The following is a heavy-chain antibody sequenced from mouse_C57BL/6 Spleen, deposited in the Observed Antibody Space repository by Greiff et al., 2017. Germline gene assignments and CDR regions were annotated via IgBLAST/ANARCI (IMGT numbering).Heavy chain of an antibody. J-gene: IGHJ2*01. CDR3: TRRDWVFDY. Sequence: QVQLKQSGAELVRPGASVTLSCKASGYTFTDYEMHWVKQTPVHGLEWIGAIDPETGGTAYNQKFKGKAILTADKSSSTAYMELRSLTSEDSAVYYCTRRDWVFDYWGQGTTLTVSS. CDR2: IDPETGGT. CDR1: GYTFTDYE. V-gene: IGHV1-15*01. D-gene: IGHD4-1*01.